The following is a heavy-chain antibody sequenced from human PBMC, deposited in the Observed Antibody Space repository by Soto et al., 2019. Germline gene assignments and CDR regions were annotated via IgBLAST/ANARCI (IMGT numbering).Heavy chain of an antibody. CDR1: GGTFSSYA. CDR3: ARPVLAYCGGDCSHAFDI. CDR2: IIPIFGTA. D-gene: IGHD2-21*02. V-gene: IGHV1-69*01. Sequence: QVQLVQSGAEVKKPGSSVKVSCKASGGTFSSYAISWVRQAPGQGLEWMVWIIPIFGTANYAQKFQGRVTITADESTSTAYMELSSLRSEDTAVYYCARPVLAYCGGDCSHAFDIWGQGTMVTVSS. J-gene: IGHJ3*02.